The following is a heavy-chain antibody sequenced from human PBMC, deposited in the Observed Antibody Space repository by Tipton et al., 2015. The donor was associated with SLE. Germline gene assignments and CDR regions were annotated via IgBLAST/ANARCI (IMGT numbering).Heavy chain of an antibody. CDR1: GGSISTYY. CDR2: IYYGGTA. V-gene: IGHV4-59*01. CDR3: ARSEYSDGLLDY. Sequence: TLSLTCTVSGGSISTYYWSWIRQPPGRGLEWIGFIYYGGTANNNPSLKSRVTISVDRSKNQFSLRLSSVTAADTAVYYCARSEYSDGLLDYWGRGTLVTVSS. J-gene: IGHJ2*01. D-gene: IGHD5-12*01.